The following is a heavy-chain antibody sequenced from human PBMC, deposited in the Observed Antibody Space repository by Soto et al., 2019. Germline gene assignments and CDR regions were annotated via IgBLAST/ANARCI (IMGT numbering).Heavy chain of an antibody. J-gene: IGHJ4*02. CDR2: IYYSGST. V-gene: IGHV4-31*03. CDR1: GGSISSGGYY. CDR3: ARGPGTMAKIDY. Sequence: QVQLQESGPGLVKPSQTLSLTCTVSGGSISSGGYYWSWIRQHPGKGLEWIGYIYYSGSTYYNPSLKSRVXXXVXXSKNQCSLKLSSVTAADTAVYYCARGPGTMAKIDYWGQGTLVTVSS. D-gene: IGHD3-10*01.